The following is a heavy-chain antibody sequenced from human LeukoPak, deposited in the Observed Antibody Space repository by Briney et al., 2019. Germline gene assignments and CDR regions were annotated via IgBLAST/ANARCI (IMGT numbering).Heavy chain of an antibody. D-gene: IGHD1-26*01. Sequence: SETLCLTCTVSGGSISSYYWNWIRQPPGKGLEWIGYIFYSGITNYNPSLKSRVTISVDTSKKQFSLKLTSVTAADTAVYYCARDSGSYPHWFAPWGQGTLVTVSS. J-gene: IGHJ5*02. V-gene: IGHV4-59*01. CDR2: IFYSGIT. CDR1: GGSISSYY. CDR3: ARDSGSYPHWFAP.